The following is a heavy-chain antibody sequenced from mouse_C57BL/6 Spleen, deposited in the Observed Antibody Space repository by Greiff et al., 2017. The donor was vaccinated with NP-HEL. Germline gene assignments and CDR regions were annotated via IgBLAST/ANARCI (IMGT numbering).Heavy chain of an antibody. CDR3: ARVIYYGYDDGWYFDV. J-gene: IGHJ1*03. CDR1: GYSITSGYY. D-gene: IGHD2-2*01. CDR2: ISYDGSN. V-gene: IGHV3-6*01. Sequence: VQLQQSGPGLVKPPQSLSLTCSVTGYSITSGYYWNWIRQFPGNKLEWMGYISYDGSNNYNPSLKNRISITRDTSKNQFFLKLNSVTTEDTATYYCARVIYYGYDDGWYFDVWGTGTTVTVSS.